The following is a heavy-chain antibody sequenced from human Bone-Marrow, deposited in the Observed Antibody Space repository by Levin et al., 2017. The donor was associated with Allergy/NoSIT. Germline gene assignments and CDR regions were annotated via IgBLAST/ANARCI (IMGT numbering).Heavy chain of an antibody. CDR2: IIPIFGPP. D-gene: IGHD2-15*01. CDR3: ARLTGDCSGGACLSRYFYYYMDV. J-gene: IGHJ6*03. Sequence: EASVKVSCKASGGTFSSHGNAWVRQAPGQGLEWMGGIIPIFGPPNYAQKFQGRVTISADESTNTAYMELSSLRSDDTAVFYCARLTGDCSGGACLSRYFYYYMDVWGKGTTVTVSS. CDR1: GGTFSSHG. V-gene: IGHV1-69*13.